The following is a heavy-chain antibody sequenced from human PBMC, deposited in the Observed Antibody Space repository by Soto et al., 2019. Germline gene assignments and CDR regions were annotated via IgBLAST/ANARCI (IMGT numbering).Heavy chain of an antibody. V-gene: IGHV3-7*03. CDR3: ARDGHYDCYYGMDV. CDR1: GFTFSSYW. CDR2: IKQDGSEK. J-gene: IGHJ6*02. D-gene: IGHD5-12*01. Sequence: GGSLRLSCAASGFTFSSYWMSWVRQAPGKGLEWAANIKQDGSEKYYVDSVKGRFTISRDNAKNSLYLQMNSLRAEDTAVYYCARDGHYDCYYGMDVWGQGTTVTVSS.